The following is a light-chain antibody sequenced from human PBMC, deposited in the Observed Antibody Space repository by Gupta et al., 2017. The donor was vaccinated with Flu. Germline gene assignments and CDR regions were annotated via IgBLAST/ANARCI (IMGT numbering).Light chain of an antibody. CDR1: NSDIGAYNY. V-gene: IGLV2-14*01. J-gene: IGLJ2*01. Sequence: QSALTQPTSVSGSPGQSITFSCTGTNSDIGAYNYVSWYQQHPGKAPKLIIFEVNNRPSGVSHRFSGSKSGNTASLTISGLQAEDEAHYYCSSYTGSSTLFGGGTKLTVL. CDR3: SSYTGSSTL. CDR2: EVN.